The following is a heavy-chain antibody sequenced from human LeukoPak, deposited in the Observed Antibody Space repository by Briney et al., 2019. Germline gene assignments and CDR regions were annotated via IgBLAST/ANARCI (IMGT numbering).Heavy chain of an antibody. CDR1: GGSISSYY. Sequence: SETLSLTRTVSGGSISSYYWSWIRQPPGKGLEWIGYIYYSGSTNYNPSLKSRVTISVDTSKNQFSLKLSSVTAADTAVYYCACQGYSYGADFYFDYWGQGTLVTVSS. CDR2: IYYSGST. D-gene: IGHD5-18*01. CDR3: ACQGYSYGADFYFDY. J-gene: IGHJ4*02. V-gene: IGHV4-59*08.